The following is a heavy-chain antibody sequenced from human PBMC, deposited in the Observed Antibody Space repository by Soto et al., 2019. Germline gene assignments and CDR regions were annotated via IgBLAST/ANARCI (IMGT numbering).Heavy chain of an antibody. V-gene: IGHV2-70*04. CDR1: GFSLSTSGMR. CDR2: IDWDDDK. Sequence: SGPTLVNPTQTLTLTCTFSGFSLSTSGMRVSWIRQPPGKALEWLARIDWDDDKFYNTSLKTRLTISKDSSKNQVVLTMTNMDPVDTAMYYCARPYSSSLAGALDYWGQGTLVTVSS. J-gene: IGHJ4*02. D-gene: IGHD6-6*01. CDR3: ARPYSSSLAGALDY.